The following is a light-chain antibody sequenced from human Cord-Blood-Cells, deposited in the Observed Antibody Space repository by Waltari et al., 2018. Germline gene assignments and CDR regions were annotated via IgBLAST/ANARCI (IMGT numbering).Light chain of an antibody. CDR3: QQYYSTPQT. Sequence: DIVMTQSPDSLAVSLGERATINCKSSPSVLYSSNNKNYVAWYQQKPGQPPKLRIYWASTRESGVPDRFSGSGSGTDFTLTISSLQAEDVAVYYCQQYYSTPQTFGQGTKVEIK. V-gene: IGKV4-1*01. CDR1: PSVLYSSNNKNY. CDR2: WAS. J-gene: IGKJ1*01.